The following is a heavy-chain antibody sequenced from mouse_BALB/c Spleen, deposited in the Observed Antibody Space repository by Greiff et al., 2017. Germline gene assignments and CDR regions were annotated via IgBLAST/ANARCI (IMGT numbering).Heavy chain of an antibody. CDR3: ASLTTASYFDY. CDR2: ISSGGSYT. V-gene: IGHV5-6*01. Sequence: EVKLQESGGDLVKPGGSLKLSCAASGFTFSSYGMSWVRQTPDKRLEWVATISSGGSYTYYPDSVKGRFTISRDNAKNTLYLQMSSLKSEDTAMYYCASLTTASYFDYWGQGTTLTVSS. D-gene: IGHD1-2*01. CDR1: GFTFSSYG. J-gene: IGHJ2*01.